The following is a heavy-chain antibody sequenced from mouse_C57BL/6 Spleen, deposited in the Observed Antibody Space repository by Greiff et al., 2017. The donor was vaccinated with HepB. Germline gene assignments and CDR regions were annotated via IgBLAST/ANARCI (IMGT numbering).Heavy chain of an antibody. J-gene: IGHJ4*01. V-gene: IGHV1-81*01. D-gene: IGHD2-1*01. Sequence: QVQLQQSGAELARPGASVKLSCKASGYTFTSYGISWVKQRTGQGLEWIGEIYPRSGNTYYNEKFKGKATLTADKSSSTAYMELRSLTSEDSAVYFCAREGGNYEGVDYWGQGTSVTVSS. CDR1: GYTFTSYG. CDR2: IYPRSGNT. CDR3: AREGGNYEGVDY.